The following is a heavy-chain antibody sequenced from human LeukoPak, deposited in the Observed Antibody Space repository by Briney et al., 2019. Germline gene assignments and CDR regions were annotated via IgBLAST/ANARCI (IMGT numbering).Heavy chain of an antibody. CDR3: AKFEVADTSNYCFDH. J-gene: IGHJ4*02. CDR2: LYSNGYGT. D-gene: IGHD2-15*01. V-gene: IGHV3-23*05. CDR1: GFTFSNFA. Sequence: GGSLRLSCTASGFTFSNFAMGWVRQAPRKGLEWVSCLYSNGYGTFYADSVKGRFTFSRDNSKNTAYLQMNSLRVEDTAVYYCAKFEVADTSNYCFDHWGQGTLVTVSS.